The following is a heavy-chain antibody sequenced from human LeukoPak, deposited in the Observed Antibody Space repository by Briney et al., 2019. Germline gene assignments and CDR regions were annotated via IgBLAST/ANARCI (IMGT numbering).Heavy chain of an antibody. CDR3: ARAGSGALHGYFDY. CDR1: GDSITNGTFH. D-gene: IGHD4-4*01. Sequence: SETLSLTCTVSGDSITNGTFHWSWIRQHPVKGLEWLGYIYHGVSTYYNPSLKSRVTISGDTSKNQFPLKLRSVTAADTALHYCARAGSGALHGYFDYWGQGALVTVSS. V-gene: IGHV4-31*03. CDR2: IYHGVST. J-gene: IGHJ4*02.